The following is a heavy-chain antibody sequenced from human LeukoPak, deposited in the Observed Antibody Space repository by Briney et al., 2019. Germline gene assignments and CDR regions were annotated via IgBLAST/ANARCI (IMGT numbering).Heavy chain of an antibody. CDR3: AKEGERRIAAPPPDY. D-gene: IGHD6-13*01. V-gene: IGHV3-23*01. J-gene: IGHJ4*02. Sequence: GGSLRLSCAASGFTFSDYALGWVRQAPGRGLEWVATLSGSGAGTYYSDSVQGRFTISRDNSKRTLFLQMNSLRAEDTAVYYCAKEGERRIAAPPPDYWGQGTLVTVSS. CDR2: LSGSGAGT. CDR1: GFTFSDYA.